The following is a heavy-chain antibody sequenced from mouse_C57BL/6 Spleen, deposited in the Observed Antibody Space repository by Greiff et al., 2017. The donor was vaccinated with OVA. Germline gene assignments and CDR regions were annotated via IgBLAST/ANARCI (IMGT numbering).Heavy chain of an antibody. CDR3: ARGDRGGSRAWYAY. V-gene: IGHV1-52*01. CDR1: GYTFTSYW. D-gene: IGHD1-1*02. Sequence: QVQLQQPGAELVRPGSSVKLSCKASGYTFTSYWMHWVKLRPIQGLEWIGNIDPSDSETHYNQKFKDKATLTVDKSSSTAYMQLSSLTSEDSAVYDCARGDRGGSRAWYAYWGQGTLVTVSA. J-gene: IGHJ3*01. CDR2: IDPSDSET.